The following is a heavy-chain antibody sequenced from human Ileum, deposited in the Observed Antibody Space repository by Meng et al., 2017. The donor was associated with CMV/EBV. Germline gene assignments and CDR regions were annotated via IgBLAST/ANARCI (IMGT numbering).Heavy chain of an antibody. CDR2: IKHDGTET. CDR3: ARDWGTGTECSGDCLSY. D-gene: IGHD2-21*01. CDR1: GFTFNNYW. Sequence: GGSLRLSCAASGFTFNNYWMTWVRQAPGKGLEWVASIKHDGTETHFAHSVKGRFTISRDNAKNSLYVQMDSLRAEDTAIYYCARDWGTGTECSGDCLSYWGQGTLVTVSS. V-gene: IGHV3-7*01. J-gene: IGHJ4*02.